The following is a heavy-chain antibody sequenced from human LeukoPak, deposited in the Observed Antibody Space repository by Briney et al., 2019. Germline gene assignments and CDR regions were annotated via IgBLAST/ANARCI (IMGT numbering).Heavy chain of an antibody. CDR3: AREPRDRMGAPDDAFDI. D-gene: IGHD1-26*01. CDR2: ISGSGGST. CDR1: GFTFSSYA. J-gene: IGHJ3*02. Sequence: GGSLRLSCAASGFTFSSYAMSWVRQAPGKGLEWVSAISGSGGSTYYADSVKGRFTISRDNSKNTLYLQMNSLRAEDTAVYYCAREPRDRMGAPDDAFDIWGQGTMVTVSS. V-gene: IGHV3-23*01.